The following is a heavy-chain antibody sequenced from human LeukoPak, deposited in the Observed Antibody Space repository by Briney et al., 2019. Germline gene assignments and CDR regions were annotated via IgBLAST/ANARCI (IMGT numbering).Heavy chain of an antibody. D-gene: IGHD6-13*01. CDR2: INHSGST. CDR3: ARWKGYSSSWFFDY. V-gene: IGHV4-34*01. Sequence: SETLSLTCAVYGGSFSGYYWSWIRQPPGKGLEWIGEINHSGSTNYNPSLKSRVTISVDTSKNQFSLKPSSVTAADTAVYYCARWKGYSSSWFFDYWGQGTLVTVSS. J-gene: IGHJ4*02. CDR1: GGSFSGYY.